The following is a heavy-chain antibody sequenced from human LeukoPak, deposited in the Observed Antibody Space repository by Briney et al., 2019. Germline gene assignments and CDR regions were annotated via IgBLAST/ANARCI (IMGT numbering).Heavy chain of an antibody. J-gene: IGHJ4*02. Sequence: ASVKVSCKASGYTFTSYTMHWMRQAPGQRLEWMGWINAGNGNTKSSQKFQGRVTITRDTSATTAYMELSSLRSEDAAVYYCARGGSLDYWGQGTLVTVSS. V-gene: IGHV1-3*01. D-gene: IGHD6-13*01. CDR3: ARGGSLDY. CDR1: GYTFTSYT. CDR2: INAGNGNT.